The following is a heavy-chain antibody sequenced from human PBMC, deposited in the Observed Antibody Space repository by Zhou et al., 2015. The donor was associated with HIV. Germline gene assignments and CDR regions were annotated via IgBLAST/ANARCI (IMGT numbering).Heavy chain of an antibody. Sequence: QVQLVQSGAEVKKPGSSVKVSCTASGGTFSSSSINWVRQAPGQGLEWMGGIIPIFGTVDYAQKFQGRVTITADETTNTAYMEMGSLRSEDTAVYYCARAISMIEVVTEWYAFDIWGQGTLGHRSLQ. CDR2: IIPIFGTV. CDR3: ARAISMIEVVTEWYAFDI. J-gene: IGHJ3*02. D-gene: IGHD3-22*01. CDR1: GGTFSSSS. V-gene: IGHV1-69*01.